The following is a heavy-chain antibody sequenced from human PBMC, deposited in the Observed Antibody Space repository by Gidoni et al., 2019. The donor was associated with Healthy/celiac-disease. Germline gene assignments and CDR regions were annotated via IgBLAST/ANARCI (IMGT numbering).Heavy chain of an antibody. J-gene: IGHJ2*01. Sequence: EVQLVESGGGLVQPGRSLRLSCAASGFTFDDYAMHWVRQVPGKGLEWVSGISWNSGSIGYADSVKGRFTISRDNAKNSLYLQMNSLRAEDTALYYCAKDNASEPYWYFDLWGRGTLVTVSS. V-gene: IGHV3-9*01. CDR2: ISWNSGSI. CDR1: GFTFDDYA. CDR3: AKDNASEPYWYFDL. D-gene: IGHD1-26*01.